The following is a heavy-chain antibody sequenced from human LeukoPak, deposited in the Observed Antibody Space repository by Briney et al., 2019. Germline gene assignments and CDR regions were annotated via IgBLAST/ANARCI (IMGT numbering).Heavy chain of an antibody. J-gene: IGHJ4*02. V-gene: IGHV3-53*01. Sequence: GRSLRLSCAASGFTVSGNYMSWVRQAPGKGLEWVSVIYSGGSTYYADSVKGRFTISRDNSKNTLYLQMNSLRAEDTAVYYCARMSIAGEFDYWGQGTLVTVSS. CDR2: IYSGGST. CDR1: GFTVSGNY. CDR3: ARMSIAGEFDY. D-gene: IGHD1-14*01.